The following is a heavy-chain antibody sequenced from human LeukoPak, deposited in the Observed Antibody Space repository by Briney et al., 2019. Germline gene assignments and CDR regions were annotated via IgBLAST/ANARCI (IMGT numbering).Heavy chain of an antibody. V-gene: IGHV3-53*01. CDR3: AKSRDSSALFDY. D-gene: IGHD3-22*01. Sequence: GGSLRLSCAASGFTVSSNYMSWVRQAPGKGLEWVSVIYSGGSTYYADSVKGRFTISRDNSKNTLYLEMNSLRAEDTAVYYCAKSRDSSALFDYWGQGTLVTVSS. CDR2: IYSGGST. J-gene: IGHJ4*02. CDR1: GFTVSSNY.